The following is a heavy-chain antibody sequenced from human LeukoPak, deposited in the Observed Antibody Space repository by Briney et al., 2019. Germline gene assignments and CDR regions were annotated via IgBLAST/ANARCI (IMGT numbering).Heavy chain of an antibody. D-gene: IGHD3-22*01. CDR2: INSDGSST. CDR1: GFTFSSYW. V-gene: IGHV3-74*01. CDR3: ARVDRYYYDSSGFDY. J-gene: IGHJ4*02. Sequence: GGSLRLSCAASGFTFSSYWMHWVRQAPGKGVVWVSRINSDGSSTSYADSVKGRFTISRDNAKNTLYLQMNSLRAEDTAVYYCARVDRYYYDSSGFDYWGQGTLVTVSS.